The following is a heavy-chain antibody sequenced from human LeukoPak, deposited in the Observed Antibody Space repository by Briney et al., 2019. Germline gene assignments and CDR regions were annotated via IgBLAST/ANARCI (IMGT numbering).Heavy chain of an antibody. J-gene: IGHJ3*02. CDR1: GFTFSSYS. CDR2: ISSSSSYI. Sequence: GGSLRLSCAASGFTFSSYSMNWVRHAPGKGLERVLSISSSSSYIYYADSVKGRFTISRDNAKNSLYLQMNSLRAEDTAVYYCARDGYSSSWRYDFDIWGQGTMVTVSS. CDR3: ARDGYSSSWRYDFDI. D-gene: IGHD6-13*01. V-gene: IGHV3-21*01.